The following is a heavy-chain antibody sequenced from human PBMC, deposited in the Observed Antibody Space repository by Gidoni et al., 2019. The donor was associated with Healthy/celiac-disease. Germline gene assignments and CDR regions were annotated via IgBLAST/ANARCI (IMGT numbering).Heavy chain of an antibody. D-gene: IGHD5-12*01. CDR2: ISSSSSSI. Sequence: EVQLVESGGGLVKPGGSLRRAWAASGFTFSSYSMNWVSQAQGKGLEWVSSISSSSSSIYYADSVKGRFTIARDNVKNSLYLQMNSLRAEDTAVYYCARDGGYGPFDYWGQGTLVTVSS. CDR3: ARDGGYGPFDY. CDR1: GFTFSSYS. J-gene: IGHJ4*02. V-gene: IGHV3-21*01.